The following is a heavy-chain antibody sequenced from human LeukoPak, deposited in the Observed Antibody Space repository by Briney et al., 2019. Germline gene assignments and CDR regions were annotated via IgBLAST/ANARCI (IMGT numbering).Heavy chain of an antibody. CDR1: GFTFSSYW. CDR2: INSDGSST. D-gene: IGHD3-10*01. V-gene: IGHV3-74*01. Sequence: QAGGSLRLSCAASGFTFSSYWMHWVRHAPGKGLVWVSRINSDGSSTSYADSVKGRFTISRDNAKNTLYLQMNSLRAEDTAVYYCARDPMVRGYMDVWGQGTTVTVSS. J-gene: IGHJ6*02. CDR3: ARDPMVRGYMDV.